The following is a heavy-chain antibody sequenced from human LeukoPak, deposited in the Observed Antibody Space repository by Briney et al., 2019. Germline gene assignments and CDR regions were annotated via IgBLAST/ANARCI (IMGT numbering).Heavy chain of an antibody. CDR2: IYPGDPDT. Sequence: GESLKISCKGSGYSFTSYWIGWVRQMPGKGLEWMGIIYPGDPDTRYSPSFQGQVTISADRSISTAYLQWGSLKASDTAMYYCARMVRGVINYFDYWGQGTLVTVSS. V-gene: IGHV5-51*01. D-gene: IGHD3-10*01. CDR3: ARMVRGVINYFDY. J-gene: IGHJ4*02. CDR1: GYSFTSYW.